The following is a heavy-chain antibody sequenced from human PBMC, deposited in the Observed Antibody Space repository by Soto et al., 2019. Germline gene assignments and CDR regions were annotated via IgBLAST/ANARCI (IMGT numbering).Heavy chain of an antibody. CDR1: GYAFTTYG. CDR2: ISAHNGNT. CDR3: ARGRYGDY. Sequence: QVHLLQSGAEVKKPGASVKVSCKGSGYAFTTYGITWVRQAPGQGLEWMGWISAHNGNTNYAQKLQGRVTVTRDTSTSTAYIELRSLRSDDTAVYYCARGRYGDYWGQGALVTVSS. D-gene: IGHD1-1*01. V-gene: IGHV1-18*01. J-gene: IGHJ4*02.